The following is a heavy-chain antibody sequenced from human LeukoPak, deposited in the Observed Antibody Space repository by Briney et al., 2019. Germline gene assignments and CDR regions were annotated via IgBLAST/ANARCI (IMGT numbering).Heavy chain of an antibody. D-gene: IGHD2-2*01. CDR2: IYYSGST. V-gene: IGHV4-59*01. J-gene: IGHJ5*02. CDR3: ASGGVGYCSSTSCYVT. CDR1: GGSISSYY. Sequence: ETLSLTCTVSGGSISSYYWSWIRQPPGKGLEWIGYIYYSGSTNYNPSLKSRVTISVDTSKNQFSLKLSSVTAADTAVYYCASGGVGYCSSTSCYVTWGQGTLVTVSS.